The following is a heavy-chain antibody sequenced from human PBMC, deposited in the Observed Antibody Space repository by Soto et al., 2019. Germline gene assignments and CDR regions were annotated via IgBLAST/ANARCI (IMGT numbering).Heavy chain of an antibody. Sequence: ASVKVSWKASGYAFTSYDINWVRQATGQGLEWMGWMNPNSGNTGYAQKFQGRVTMTRNTSISTAYMELSSLRSEDTAVYYCARGWGYCSGGSCYQAFDIWGQGTMVTVSS. D-gene: IGHD2-15*01. J-gene: IGHJ3*02. CDR2: MNPNSGNT. CDR3: ARGWGYCSGGSCYQAFDI. V-gene: IGHV1-8*01. CDR1: GYAFTSYD.